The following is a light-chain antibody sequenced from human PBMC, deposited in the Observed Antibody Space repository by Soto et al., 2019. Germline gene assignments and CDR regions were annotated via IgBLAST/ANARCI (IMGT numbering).Light chain of an antibody. CDR3: ETWDSNTRV. CDR2: LEGSGSY. Sequence: QLVLTQSSSASASLGSSVKLTCTLSSGHSSYIIAWHQQQPGKAPRHLMKLEGSGSYNKGSGVPDRFSGSSSGADRYLTISYLPFEDGAEYFCETWDSNTRVFGGGTKLTVL. J-gene: IGLJ3*02. V-gene: IGLV4-60*02. CDR1: SGHSSYI.